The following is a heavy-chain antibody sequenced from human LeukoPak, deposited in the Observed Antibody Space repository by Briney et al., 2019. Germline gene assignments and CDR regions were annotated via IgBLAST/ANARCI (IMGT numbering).Heavy chain of an antibody. CDR3: ARDSATYYYDSSGPY. D-gene: IGHD3-22*01. Sequence: PGGSLRLSCAASGFTFSSYSMNWVRQAPGKGLEWVSSISSSSSYIYYADSVKGRFTISRDNAKNSLYLQMNSLRAEDTAVYYCARDSATYYYDSSGPYWGQGTLVTVSS. V-gene: IGHV3-21*01. CDR2: ISSSSSYI. J-gene: IGHJ4*02. CDR1: GFTFSSYS.